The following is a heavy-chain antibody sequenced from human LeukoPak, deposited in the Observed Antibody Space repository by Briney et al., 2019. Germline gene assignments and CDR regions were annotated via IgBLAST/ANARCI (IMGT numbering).Heavy chain of an antibody. V-gene: IGHV4-34*01. CDR1: GGSFSGYY. J-gene: IGHJ4*02. Sequence: SETLSLTCAVYGGSFSGYYWSWIRQPPGKGLEWIGEINHSGSTNYNPSLKSRVTISVDTSKNQFSLKLSSVTAADTAVYHCARAPLAYCGGDCHDYWGQGTLVTVSS. D-gene: IGHD2-21*02. CDR2: INHSGST. CDR3: ARAPLAYCGGDCHDY.